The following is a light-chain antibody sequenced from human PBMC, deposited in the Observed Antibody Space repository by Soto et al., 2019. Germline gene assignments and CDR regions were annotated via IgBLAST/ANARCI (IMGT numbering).Light chain of an antibody. J-gene: IGKJ4*01. V-gene: IGKV1-27*01. CDR1: QGIGAY. CDR2: AAS. CDR3: QKYNSAPLT. Sequence: DIQMSQSPSSLSASLGHRVTITCRARQGIGAYLAWFQQKPGKVPRLLIYAASPVQSGVPSRFSGGGSGTDFTLTINSLQPEDVATYYCQKYNSAPLTFGGGTKVEIK.